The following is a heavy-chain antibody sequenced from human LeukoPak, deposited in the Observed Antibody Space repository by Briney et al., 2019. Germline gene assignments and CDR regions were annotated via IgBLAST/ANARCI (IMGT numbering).Heavy chain of an antibody. CDR3: ARNYDFWSGYYL. J-gene: IGHJ4*02. D-gene: IGHD3-3*01. CDR2: INHSGST. V-gene: IGHV4-34*01. Sequence: PSETLSLTCAVYGGSFSGYYWSWIRQPPGKGLEWIGEINHSGSTNYNPSLKSRVTISVDTSKNQFSLKLSSVTAADTAVYYCARNYDFWSGYYLWGQGTLVTVSS. CDR1: GGSFSGYY.